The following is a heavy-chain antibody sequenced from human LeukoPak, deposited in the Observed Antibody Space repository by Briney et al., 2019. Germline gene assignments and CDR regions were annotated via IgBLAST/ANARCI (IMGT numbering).Heavy chain of an antibody. CDR3: ARGPRVTGIDY. D-gene: IGHD2-21*02. V-gene: IGHV4-34*01. J-gene: IGHJ4*02. CDR1: GGSFSGYY. Sequence: PSETLSLTCAVYGGSFSGYYWSWIRQPPGKGLEWIGEINHSGSTNYNPSLKSRVTISVDTSKNQFSLKLSSVTAADTAVYYCARGPRVTGIDYWGQGTLVTVSS. CDR2: INHSGST.